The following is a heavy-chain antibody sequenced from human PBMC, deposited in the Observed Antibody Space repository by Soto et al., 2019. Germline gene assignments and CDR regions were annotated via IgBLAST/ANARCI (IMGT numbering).Heavy chain of an antibody. Sequence: QVQLVQSGAEVKKPGSSVKVSCKASGGTFSSYAISWVRQAPGPGLEWMGGIIPIFGTANYAQKFQGRVTITAANSTSTAYMELSSLRSEDTAVYSCARVGRDCSSTSYYPYYYGMDVCGQGTTVTVSS. CDR2: IIPIFGTA. CDR3: ARVGRDCSSTSYYPYYYGMDV. V-gene: IGHV1-69*06. J-gene: IGHJ6*02. D-gene: IGHD2-2*01. CDR1: GGTFSSYA.